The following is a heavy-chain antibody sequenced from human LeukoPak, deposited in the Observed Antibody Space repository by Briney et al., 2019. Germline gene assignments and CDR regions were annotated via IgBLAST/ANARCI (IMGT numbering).Heavy chain of an antibody. CDR3: ARQPDIVVVVAAFSFDY. CDR1: GGSISSSSYY. Sequence: PSETLSLTYTFSGGSISSSSYYWGWIRQPPGKGLEWIGSIYYSGSTYYNPSLKSRVTIFVDTSKNQFSLKLSSVTAADTAVYYCARQPDIVVVVAAFSFDYWGQGTLVTVSS. V-gene: IGHV4-39*01. J-gene: IGHJ4*02. D-gene: IGHD2-15*01. CDR2: IYYSGST.